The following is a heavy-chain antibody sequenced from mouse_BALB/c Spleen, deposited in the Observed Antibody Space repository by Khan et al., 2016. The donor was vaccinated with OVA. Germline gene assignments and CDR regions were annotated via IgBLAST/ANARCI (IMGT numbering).Heavy chain of an antibody. CDR3: ARTARIKY. V-gene: IGHV3-2*02. CDR1: GYSITSGYV. J-gene: IGHJ2*01. Sequence: EVQLQESGPGLVKPSQSLSLTCTVTGYSITSGYVWYWIRQFPGNKLEWMDYISYSGSTNYNPSLKSRITITRDTSKNQFFLQLNSVTTEDTATYYCARTARIKYWGQGTTLTVSS. D-gene: IGHD1-2*01. CDR2: ISYSGST.